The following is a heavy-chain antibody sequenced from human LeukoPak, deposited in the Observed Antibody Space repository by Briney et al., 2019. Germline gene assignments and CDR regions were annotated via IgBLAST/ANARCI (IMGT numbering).Heavy chain of an antibody. Sequence: GGSLRLSCAASGFTFSSYGMHWVRQAPGKGLEWVAVISYHGSNKYYADSVKGRFTISRDNSKNTLYLQMNSLRAEDTAVYYCARDAGYCSGGSCYPGQFDYWGQGTLVTAS. CDR2: ISYHGSNK. CDR3: ARDAGYCSGGSCYPGQFDY. D-gene: IGHD2-15*01. J-gene: IGHJ4*02. V-gene: IGHV3-33*01. CDR1: GFTFSSYG.